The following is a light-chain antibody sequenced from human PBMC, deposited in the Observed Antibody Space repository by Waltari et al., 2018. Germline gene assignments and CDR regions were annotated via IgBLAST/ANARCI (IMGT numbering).Light chain of an antibody. CDR3: SSFTSSSSFV. V-gene: IGLV2-14*03. CDR1: IRDVGGYKY. CDR2: DVV. J-gene: IGLJ1*01. Sequence: QSALTQPASVSGSPGQSINISCTGTIRDVGGYKYVSWYQQHPGDVPRLLIYDVVKRPSGVSSRFPGSKSDNPARLTISGLQAADEAHYYCSSFTSSSSFVFGSGTKVTV.